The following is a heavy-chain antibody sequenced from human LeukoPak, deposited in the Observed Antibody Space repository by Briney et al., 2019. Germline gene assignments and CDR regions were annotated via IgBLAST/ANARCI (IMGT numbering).Heavy chain of an antibody. CDR1: GYTFTGYY. CDR3: ARAGSGYDAGYYYYMDV. D-gene: IGHD5-12*01. V-gene: IGHV1-2*02. J-gene: IGHJ6*03. CDR2: INPNSGGT. Sequence: VASVKVSCKASGYTFTGYYMHWVRQAPGQGLEWMGWINPNSGGTNYAQKFQGRVTMTRDTSISTAYMELSRLRSDDTAVYYCARAGSGYDAGYYYYMDVWGKGTTVTIPS.